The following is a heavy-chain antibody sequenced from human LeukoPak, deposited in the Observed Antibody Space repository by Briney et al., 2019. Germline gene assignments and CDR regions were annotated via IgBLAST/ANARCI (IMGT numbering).Heavy chain of an antibody. J-gene: IGHJ4*02. D-gene: IGHD2-15*01. CDR3: AREIPGRIAADC. V-gene: IGHV3-48*01. CDR1: GFTFSDYS. CDR2: IGGRGDGI. Sequence: GGSLRLSCAASGFTFSDYSMNWVRQAPGKGLEWISYIGGRGDGISYADSVKGRFTVSRDNAKNTLFLQMNRLRGEDTAIYFCAREIPGRIAADCWGQGTLVTVSS.